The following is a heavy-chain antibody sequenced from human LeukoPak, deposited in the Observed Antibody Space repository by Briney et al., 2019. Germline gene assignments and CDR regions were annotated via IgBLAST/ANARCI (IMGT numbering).Heavy chain of an antibody. D-gene: IGHD5-24*01. V-gene: IGHV3-9*01. J-gene: IGHJ6*02. CDR1: GFTFDDYA. CDR2: ISWNSGSI. Sequence: PGGSLRLSCAASGFTFDDYAMHWVRQAPGKGLEWVSGISWNSGSIGYADSVKGRFTISRDNAKNSLYLQTNSLRAEDTALYYCAKGAGRWLQLFYYYGMDVWGQGTTVTVSS. CDR3: AKGAGRWLQLFYYYGMDV.